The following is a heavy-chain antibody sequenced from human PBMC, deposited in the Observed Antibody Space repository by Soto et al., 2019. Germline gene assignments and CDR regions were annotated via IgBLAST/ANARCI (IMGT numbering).Heavy chain of an antibody. CDR2: IYYSGNS. CDR1: GGSISSSSYY. Sequence: SETLSLTCTVSGGSISSSSYYWGWIRQPPGKGLEWIGSIYYSGNSYYNPSLKSRVTMSVDTSKNQFSLKLTSVTAADTAVYYCARGTYNWFDPWGQGTLVTSPQ. J-gene: IGHJ5*02. CDR3: ARGTYNWFDP. V-gene: IGHV4-39*07.